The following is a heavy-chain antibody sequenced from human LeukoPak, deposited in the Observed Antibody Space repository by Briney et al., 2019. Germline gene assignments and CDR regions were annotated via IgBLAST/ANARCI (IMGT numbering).Heavy chain of an antibody. J-gene: IGHJ4*02. CDR2: IYWDDDR. V-gene: IGHV2-5*02. CDR3: AHRKNYYDSSVFDN. CDR1: GFSLNTRGVG. D-gene: IGHD3-22*01. Sequence: ESGPTLVNPTQTLTLTCTFSGFSLNTRGVGVGWIRQPPGRALEWVALIYWDDDRRYSPSLNSRLTITKDTSRNQVVLTMTNMDPVDTATYFCAHRKNYYDSSVFDNWGQGTLVTVSS.